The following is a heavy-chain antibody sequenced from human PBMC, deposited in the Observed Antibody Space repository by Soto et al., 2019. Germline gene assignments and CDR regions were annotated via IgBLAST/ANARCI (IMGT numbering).Heavy chain of an antibody. Sequence: SETLSLTCTVSGGSISSSSYYWGWIRQPPGKGLEWIGSIYYSGSTYYNPSLKNRVTISVDTSKNQFSLKLSSVTAADTAVYYCARDNPPDYDFWSGYDYYYYGMDVWGQGTTVTVSS. J-gene: IGHJ6*02. D-gene: IGHD3-3*01. V-gene: IGHV4-39*07. CDR3: ARDNPPDYDFWSGYDYYYYGMDV. CDR2: IYYSGST. CDR1: GGSISSSSYY.